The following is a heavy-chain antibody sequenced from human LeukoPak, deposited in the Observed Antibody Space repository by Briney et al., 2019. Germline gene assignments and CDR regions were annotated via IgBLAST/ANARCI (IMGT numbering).Heavy chain of an antibody. D-gene: IGHD4-23*01. V-gene: IGHV1-69*13. CDR2: IIPIFGTA. CDR1: GGTFGSYA. Sequence: SVKVSCKASGGTFGSYAISWVRQAPGQGLEWMGGIIPIFGTANYAQKFQGRVTITADESTSTAYMELSSLRSEDTAVYYCDAVVTKAGRDYWGQGTLVTVSS. J-gene: IGHJ4*02. CDR3: DAVVTKAGRDY.